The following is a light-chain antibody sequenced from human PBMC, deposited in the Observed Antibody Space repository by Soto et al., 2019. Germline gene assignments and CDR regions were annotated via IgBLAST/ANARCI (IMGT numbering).Light chain of an antibody. J-gene: IGLJ1*01. CDR3: QSYDRSLTGV. V-gene: IGLV1-40*01. CDR1: SSNIGADFD. CDR2: GNT. Sequence: QSVLTQPPSVSGAPGQRITISCTGGSSNIGADFDVYWYQQLPGAAPKLLIYGNTNRPSGVPDRFSGSKSGTSASLAITGLQAEDEADYYCQSYDRSLTGVFGTGTKSPS.